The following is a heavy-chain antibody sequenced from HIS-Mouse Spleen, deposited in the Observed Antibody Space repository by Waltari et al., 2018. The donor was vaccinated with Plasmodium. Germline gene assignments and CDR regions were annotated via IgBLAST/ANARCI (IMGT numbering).Heavy chain of an antibody. V-gene: IGHV3-7*01. J-gene: IGHJ2*01. CDR3: ASSWYWYFDL. CDR1: GFTLGSYW. D-gene: IGHD6-13*01. Sequence: EVQLVESGGGLGLPGGSLRPSCAASGFTLGSYWMSWVRQAPGKGLRWVANIKQDGSEKYYVDSVKGRFTISRDNAKNSLYLQMNSLRAEDTAVYYCASSWYWYFDLWGRGTLVTVSS. CDR2: IKQDGSEK.